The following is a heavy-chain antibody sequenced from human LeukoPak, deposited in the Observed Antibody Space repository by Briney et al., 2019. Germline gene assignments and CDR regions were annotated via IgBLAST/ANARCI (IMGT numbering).Heavy chain of an antibody. CDR1: GGTFSSCA. Sequence: GASVKVSCKASGGTFSSCAISWVRQAPGQGLEWMGGIIPIFGTANYAQKFQGRVTITADESTSTAYMELSSLRSEDTAVYYCARRAVAGTAVGDYWGQGTLVTVSS. J-gene: IGHJ4*02. V-gene: IGHV1-69*01. CDR3: ARRAVAGTAVGDY. CDR2: IIPIFGTA. D-gene: IGHD6-19*01.